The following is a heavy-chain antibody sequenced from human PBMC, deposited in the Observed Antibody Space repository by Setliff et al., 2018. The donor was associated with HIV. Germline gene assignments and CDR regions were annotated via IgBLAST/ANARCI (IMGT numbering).Heavy chain of an antibody. Sequence: PSETLSLTCTVSGGSASNSRYYWSWIRQPPGKGLEWIGYISPTGNTNYNPSLKSRVTISLDSSKSQFSLMMTSLTTADTAVYYCAREGTWESYFDAWGQGLLVTVSS. D-gene: IGHD1-26*01. CDR1: GGSASNSRYY. CDR3: AREGTWESYFDA. V-gene: IGHV4-61*01. J-gene: IGHJ4*02. CDR2: ISPTGNT.